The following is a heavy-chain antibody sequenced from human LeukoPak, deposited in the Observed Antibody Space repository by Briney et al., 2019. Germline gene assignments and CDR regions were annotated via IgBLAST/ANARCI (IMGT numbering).Heavy chain of an antibody. CDR1: GYSFTSYW. V-gene: IGHV5-51*01. CDR2: IYPGDSDT. CDR3: ATPGGGYYDSSGYYY. Sequence: PGESLKISCKGSGYSFTSYWIGWVRQMPGKGLEWMGIIYPGDSDTRYSPSFQGQVTISADKSISTAYLQWSSLKASDTAMYYCATPGGGYYDSSGYYYWGQGTLVTVSS. D-gene: IGHD3-22*01. J-gene: IGHJ4*02.